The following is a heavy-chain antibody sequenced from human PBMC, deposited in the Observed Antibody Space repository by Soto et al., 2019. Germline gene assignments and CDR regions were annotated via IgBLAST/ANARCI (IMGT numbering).Heavy chain of an antibody. Sequence: LRLSCASSGFIFSDYAVTWVRQAPGKGLEWVSVISGSGVSIYYTESVRGRFTISRDNSKNTLYLQMHSLRPEDTAVYYCANRPDSSDSSVYPVWGQGMQVTVSS. CDR2: ISGSGVSI. D-gene: IGHD3-22*01. CDR3: ANRPDSSDSSVYPV. J-gene: IGHJ4*02. V-gene: IGHV3-23*01. CDR1: GFIFSDYA.